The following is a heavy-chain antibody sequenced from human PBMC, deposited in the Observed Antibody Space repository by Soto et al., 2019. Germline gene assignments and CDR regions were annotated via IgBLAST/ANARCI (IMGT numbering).Heavy chain of an antibody. CDR2: IYYSGST. J-gene: IGHJ4*02. Sequence: SETLSLTCTVSGGSISSSSYYWSWIRQPPGKGLEWIGYIYYSGSTNCNPSLKSRVTISVDTSKNQFSLKLSSATAADTAVYYCARVPYYYDSSGYYIDYWGQGTLVTVSS. V-gene: IGHV4-61*01. CDR1: GGSISSSSYY. D-gene: IGHD3-22*01. CDR3: ARVPYYYDSSGYYIDY.